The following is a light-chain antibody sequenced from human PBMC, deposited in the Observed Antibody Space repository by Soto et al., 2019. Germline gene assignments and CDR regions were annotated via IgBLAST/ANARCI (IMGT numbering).Light chain of an antibody. CDR1: QSISSW. CDR2: DAS. CDR3: QQANSYPWT. V-gene: IGKV1-5*01. Sequence: DIQMTQSPSTLSASVGDRVTITCRASQSISSWLAWYQQKPGKAPKLLIYDASSLECGVPSRFSGSGSGTEFTLTISSLQPDDFATYYCQQANSYPWTFGQGTKVDIK. J-gene: IGKJ1*01.